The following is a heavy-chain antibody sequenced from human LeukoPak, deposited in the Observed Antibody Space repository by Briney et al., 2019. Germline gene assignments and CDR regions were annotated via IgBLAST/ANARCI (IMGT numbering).Heavy chain of an antibody. CDR1: GGTFSSYA. Sequence: SVKVSCKASGGTFSSYAISWVRQAPGQGLEWMGGVIPIFGTANYAQKFQGRVTITADESTSTAYMELSSLRSEDTAVYYCAREVSITIFGVAYYYYGMDVWGQGTTVTVSS. CDR2: VIPIFGTA. J-gene: IGHJ6*02. D-gene: IGHD3-3*01. V-gene: IGHV1-69*13. CDR3: AREVSITIFGVAYYYYGMDV.